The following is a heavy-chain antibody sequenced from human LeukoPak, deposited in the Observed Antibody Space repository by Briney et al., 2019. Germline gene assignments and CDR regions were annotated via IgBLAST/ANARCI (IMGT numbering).Heavy chain of an antibody. CDR2: ISSSGSTI. CDR1: GFTFSDYY. J-gene: IGHJ6*03. V-gene: IGHV3-11*04. Sequence: GGSLRLPCAASGFTFSDYYMSWIRQAPGKGLEWVSYISSSGSTIYYADSVKGRFTISRDNAKNSLYLQMNSLRAEDTAVYYCARAGIAAAGSYNHYYYYYMDVWGKGTTVTVSS. CDR3: ARAGIAAAGSYNHYYYYYMDV. D-gene: IGHD6-13*01.